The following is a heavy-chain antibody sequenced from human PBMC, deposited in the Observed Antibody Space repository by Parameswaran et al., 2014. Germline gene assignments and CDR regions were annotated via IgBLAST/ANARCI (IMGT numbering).Heavy chain of an antibody. V-gene: IGHV1-46*01. CDR3: VRDHYGGNPVPYIFQH. D-gene: IGHD4-23*01. CDR2: LYPSGGRT. J-gene: IGHJ1*01. Sequence: WVRQAPGQGLEWMGILYPSGGRTIYAQKFQGRITMTRDTSTGTVYMELSSLRSEDTAVYYCVRDHYGGNPVPYIFQHWGQGTLVTVSS.